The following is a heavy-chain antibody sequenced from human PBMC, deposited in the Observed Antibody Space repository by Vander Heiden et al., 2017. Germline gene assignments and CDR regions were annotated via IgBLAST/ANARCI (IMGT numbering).Heavy chain of an antibody. D-gene: IGHD3-10*01. J-gene: IGHJ4*02. Sequence: QLQLQESGPGLVKPSETLSLTCTVSGRSISSSSYYWGWIRQSPGKGLEWIGTIYYSGSTYYNPSLKSRVTISIDTSRNQFSLNLYSVTAADTAVYYCARHAGVLWFGEPTDYWGQGTLVTVSS. CDR3: ARHAGVLWFGEPTDY. CDR2: IYYSGST. CDR1: GRSISSSSYY. V-gene: IGHV4-39*01.